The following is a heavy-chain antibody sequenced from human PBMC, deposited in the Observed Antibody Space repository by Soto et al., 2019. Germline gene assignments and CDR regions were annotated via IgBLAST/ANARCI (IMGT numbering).Heavy chain of an antibody. D-gene: IGHD1-26*01. V-gene: IGHV4-59*11. CDR1: GGSIFSPY. CDR2: IYYNGDT. J-gene: IGHJ3*01. Sequence: QVQLQESGPGLVKPSETLSLICAVSGGSIFSPYLGWLRQSPEKGLDGIGYIYYNGDTKYTPSLKSRVTIPVDMSKNEFSRRLSSVTAADTAVYCCARGPGYGGSTFDVWGQGTMVTVSS. CDR3: ARGPGYGGSTFDV.